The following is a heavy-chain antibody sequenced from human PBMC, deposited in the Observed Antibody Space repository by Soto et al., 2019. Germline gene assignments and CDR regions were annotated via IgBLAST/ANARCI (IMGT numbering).Heavy chain of an antibody. CDR3: ARARYAYFDY. D-gene: IGHD1-1*01. V-gene: IGHV4-30-4*01. J-gene: IGHJ4*02. CDR1: GGSFSNDDYY. CDR2: IYYSGST. Sequence: QVRLQESGPGLVKPSQTLSLTCTFSGGSFSNDDYYWSWIRQPPGKGLEWIGYIYYSGSTNHNPSLKSRVTLSVDTSKKQFSLTLRSVTAAETAVYYCARARYAYFDYWGQGTLVTVSS.